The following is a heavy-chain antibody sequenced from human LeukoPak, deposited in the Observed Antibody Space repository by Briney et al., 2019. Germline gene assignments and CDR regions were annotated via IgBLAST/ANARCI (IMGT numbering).Heavy chain of an antibody. D-gene: IGHD3-10*02. J-gene: IGHJ4*02. Sequence: GGSLRLSCAASGFTFNTYWMSWVRQAPGKGLEWVANIKLDGSESYYADSVKGRFSISRDNTKNSLYLQMNSLRAEDTAVYYCARDVRSGLNYFVFADYWGQGTLVTVSS. CDR1: GFTFNTYW. CDR3: ARDVRSGLNYFVFADY. V-gene: IGHV3-7*01. CDR2: IKLDGSES.